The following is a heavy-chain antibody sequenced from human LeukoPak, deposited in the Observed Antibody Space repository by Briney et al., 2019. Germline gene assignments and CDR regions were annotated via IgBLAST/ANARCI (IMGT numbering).Heavy chain of an antibody. CDR3: AKDKSSSSSGWYLSDY. D-gene: IGHD6-19*01. J-gene: IGHJ4*02. CDR2: ITGNGGNR. V-gene: IGHV3-23*01. Sequence: GGSLRLSCAASGFTFSTYAMSWVRQAPGKGLEGVAGITGNGGNRYYADAVKGRFTVSRDNSRSTVYLQMNSLRAEDTALDYCAKDKSSSSSGWYLSDYWGQGTLVTVSS. CDR1: GFTFSTYA.